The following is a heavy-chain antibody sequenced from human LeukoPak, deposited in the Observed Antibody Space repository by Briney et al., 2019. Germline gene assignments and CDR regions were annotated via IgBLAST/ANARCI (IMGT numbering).Heavy chain of an antibody. CDR2: ISSSGSLV. J-gene: IGHJ4*02. D-gene: IGHD4/OR15-4a*01. V-gene: IGHV3-48*03. CDR3: ARDSLHNYGGTGYRHYFDY. Sequence: GGSLRLSCAASGFDFNIYEMIWVRQAPGKEPEWISYISSSGSLVYYADSVKGRFTVSRDNAQKSLFLQMNGLRVEDTAMYYCARDSLHNYGGTGYRHYFDYWGQGTPVTVSS. CDR1: GFDFNIYE.